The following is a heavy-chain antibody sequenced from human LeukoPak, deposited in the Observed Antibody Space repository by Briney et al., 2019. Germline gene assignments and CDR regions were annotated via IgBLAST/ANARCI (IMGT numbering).Heavy chain of an antibody. J-gene: IGHJ4*02. Sequence: GVSLRLSCSGSRFTFSNYYLTWVPHAPGRGLEWLANINQDGSEKNYVYSVKGRFTISRDNAKNSLYLQMNSLRAEDRAIYHCARGGAVADWGQGNLVTVSS. CDR2: INQDGSEK. CDR3: ARGGAVAD. CDR1: RFTFSNYY. D-gene: IGHD6-19*01. V-gene: IGHV3-7*01.